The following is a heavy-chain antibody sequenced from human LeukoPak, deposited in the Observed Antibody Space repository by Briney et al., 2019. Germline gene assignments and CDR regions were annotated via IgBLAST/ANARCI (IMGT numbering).Heavy chain of an antibody. Sequence: SETLSLTCAVYGGSFSGYYWSWIRQPPGKGLEWIGEINHSGSTNYNPSLKSRVTISVDTSKNQFSLKLSSVTAADTAVYYCARLRSWLRYFDSDAFDIWGQGTMVTVSS. D-gene: IGHD3-9*01. CDR1: GGSFSGYY. CDR2: INHSGST. CDR3: ARLRSWLRYFDSDAFDI. J-gene: IGHJ3*02. V-gene: IGHV4-34*01.